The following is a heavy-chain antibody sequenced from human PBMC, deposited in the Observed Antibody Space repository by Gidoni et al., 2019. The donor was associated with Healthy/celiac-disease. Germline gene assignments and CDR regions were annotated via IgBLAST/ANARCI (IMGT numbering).Heavy chain of an antibody. J-gene: IGHJ4*02. D-gene: IGHD3-10*01. Sequence: QVQLVESGGGVVQPGRSLRLSCAASGFTFSSYGMHWVRQAPGKGLEWVAVIWYDGSNKYYADSVKGRFTISRDNSKNTLYLQMNSLRAEDTAVYYCARDLWFGESYFDYWGQGTLVTVSS. V-gene: IGHV3-33*01. CDR1: GFTFSSYG. CDR2: IWYDGSNK. CDR3: ARDLWFGESYFDY.